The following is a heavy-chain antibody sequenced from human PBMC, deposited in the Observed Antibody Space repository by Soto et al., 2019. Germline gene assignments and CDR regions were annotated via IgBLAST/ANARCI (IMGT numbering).Heavy chain of an antibody. D-gene: IGHD4-4*01. J-gene: IGHJ5*02. CDR3: ALRVPTVTTGWFDP. CDR2: INHSRST. CDR1: GGSFSGYY. V-gene: IGHV4-34*01. Sequence: SETLSLTCAAYGGSFSGYYWSWIRQPPGKGLEWIWEINHSRSTNYNPSLKSRVTISVDTSKNQFSLKLSSVTAAVTAVYYCALRVPTVTTGWFDPWVQGTLVTVSS.